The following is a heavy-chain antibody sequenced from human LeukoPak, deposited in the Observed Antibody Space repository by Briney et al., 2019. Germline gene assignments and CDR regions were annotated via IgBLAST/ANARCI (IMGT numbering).Heavy chain of an antibody. Sequence: PGGSLRLSCAASGFTFSSYSMNWVRQAPGKGLEFVSAITSNGGRTFYANSVKGRFTISRDNSKNALYLQMDSLRADDMAVYYCARGAASGGYDYWGQGALVTVSS. CDR1: GFTFSSYS. CDR3: ARGAASGGYDY. V-gene: IGHV3-64*01. CDR2: ITSNGGRT. J-gene: IGHJ4*02. D-gene: IGHD3-10*01.